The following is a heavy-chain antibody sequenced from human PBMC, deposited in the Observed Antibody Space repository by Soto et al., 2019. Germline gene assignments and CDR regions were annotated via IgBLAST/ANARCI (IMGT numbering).Heavy chain of an antibody. V-gene: IGHV3-30-3*01. CDR2: ISYDGSNK. CDR1: GFTFGPYP. CDR3: AREAARHFDY. J-gene: IGHJ4*02. D-gene: IGHD6-25*01. Sequence: QVPLVESGGGVVQPGRSLRLSCAASGFTFGPYPFHWVRQLPGKGREWVPVISYDGSNKYNADSVKGRFTISRDNSKNTLYLQMTSLRAEDTAVYYCAREAARHFDYWGQGTLVPVSS.